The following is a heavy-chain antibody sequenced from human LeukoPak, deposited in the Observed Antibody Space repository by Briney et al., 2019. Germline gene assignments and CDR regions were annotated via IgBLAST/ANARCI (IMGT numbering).Heavy chain of an antibody. D-gene: IGHD2-2*01. CDR2: INPVDSET. Sequence: GESLRISCKGSGYRFTDHWIAWVRQMPGKGLECMGIINPVDSETRYSPSFQGQVTISVDKSITTASLQWSSLRASDTAMYYCARQGSSTTSWQTIDYWGQGTLVSVSS. J-gene: IGHJ4*02. V-gene: IGHV5-51*01. CDR1: GYRFTDHW. CDR3: ARQGSSTTSWQTIDY.